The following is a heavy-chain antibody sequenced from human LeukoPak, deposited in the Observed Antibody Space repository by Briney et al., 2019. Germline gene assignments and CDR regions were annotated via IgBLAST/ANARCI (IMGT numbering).Heavy chain of an antibody. D-gene: IGHD2-21*02. J-gene: IGHJ4*02. V-gene: IGHV4-30-4*01. CDR2: IYYSGST. Sequence: PSETLSLTCTVSGGSISSGDYYRSWIRQPPGKGLEWIGYIYYSGSTYYNPSLKSRVTISVDTSKNQFSLKLSSVTAADTAVYYCATRAYCGGDCYQDFDYWGQGTLVTVSS. CDR1: GGSISSGDYY. CDR3: ATRAYCGGDCYQDFDY.